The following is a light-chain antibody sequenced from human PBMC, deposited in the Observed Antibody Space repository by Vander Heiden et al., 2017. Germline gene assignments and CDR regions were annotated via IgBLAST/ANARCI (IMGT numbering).Light chain of an antibody. J-gene: IGLJ3*02. CDR1: TLRDKY. CDR3: QAWDSGTAP. Sequence: SYELTQPPSVSVSPGQTARITCSGDTLRDKYICWYQLKPGQSPVLVIYQRDKRPSGIPERFSGSISGNTATLIISGTQAMDEADYYCQAWDSGTAPFGGGTKLTVL. CDR2: QRD. V-gene: IGLV3-1*01.